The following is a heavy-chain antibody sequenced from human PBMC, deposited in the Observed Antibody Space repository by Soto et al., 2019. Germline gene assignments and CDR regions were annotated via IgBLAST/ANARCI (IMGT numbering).Heavy chain of an antibody. J-gene: IGHJ4*02. CDR3: AKVSSSWYSGFFDF. CDR2: LSDSGGST. D-gene: IGHD6-13*01. Sequence: PVQRLDSRLALSDSGGSTYYADSVKGRFTISRDNSMNTLYLQMNTLRAEDTAVYYCAKVSSSWYSGFFDFWGQGTLVTVSS. V-gene: IGHV3-23*01.